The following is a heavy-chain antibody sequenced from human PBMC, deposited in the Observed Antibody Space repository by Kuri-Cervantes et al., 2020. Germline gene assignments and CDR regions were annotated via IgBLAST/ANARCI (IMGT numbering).Heavy chain of an antibody. CDR2: IYHSGST. V-gene: IGHV4-4*02. Sequence: SETLSLTCAVSGGSISSSNWWSWVRQPPGKGLEWIGEIYHSGSTNYNPSLKSRVTISVDKSKNQFSLRLSSVTAADTAVYYCARGIVVIPAAPGLFFDSWGQGTLVTVSS. D-gene: IGHD2-2*01. J-gene: IGHJ4*02. CDR1: GGSISSSNW. CDR3: ARGIVVIPAAPGLFFDS.